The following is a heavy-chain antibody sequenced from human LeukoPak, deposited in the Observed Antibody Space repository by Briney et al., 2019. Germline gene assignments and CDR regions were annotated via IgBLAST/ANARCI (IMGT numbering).Heavy chain of an antibody. D-gene: IGHD5-24*01. CDR3: ARVEMATMSVPYYFDY. J-gene: IGHJ4*02. CDR1: GYTFTSYY. Sequence: ASVKVSCKASGYTFTSYYLYWVRQAPGQGLEWMGLINPSGGSTRYAQKFQGRVTMTRDTSTSTVYMELSSLRSEDTAVYYCARVEMATMSVPYYFDYWGQGTLVTVSS. V-gene: IGHV1-46*01. CDR2: INPSGGST.